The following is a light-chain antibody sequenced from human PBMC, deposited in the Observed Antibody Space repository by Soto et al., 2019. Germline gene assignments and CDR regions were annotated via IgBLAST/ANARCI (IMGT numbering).Light chain of an antibody. CDR1: QTISSY. V-gene: IGKV1-39*01. J-gene: IGKJ5*01. CDR2: ASS. CDR3: QQTYSTPIT. Sequence: DIQMTQSPSSLSASVGDRVTITCRASQTISSYLNWYQQRPGKAPNLLIYASSSLQSGVPPRFSGSGSGTDFTLTISSLQPEDFATYYCQQTYSTPITFGQGTRLVIK.